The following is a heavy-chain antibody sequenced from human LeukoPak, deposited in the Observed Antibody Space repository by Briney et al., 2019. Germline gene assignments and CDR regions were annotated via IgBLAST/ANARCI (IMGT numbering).Heavy chain of an antibody. CDR1: GFTVSSNY. D-gene: IGHD3-22*01. CDR2: IYSGGNT. Sequence: PGGSPRLFCAASGFTVSSNYMSWVRQAPGKGLEWVSVIYSGGNTYYADSVKGRFTISRDNSKNTLYLQMNSLRAEDTAVYYCARVSYDSSGYYFDYWGQRTLVTVSS. V-gene: IGHV3-53*01. CDR3: ARVSYDSSGYYFDY. J-gene: IGHJ4*02.